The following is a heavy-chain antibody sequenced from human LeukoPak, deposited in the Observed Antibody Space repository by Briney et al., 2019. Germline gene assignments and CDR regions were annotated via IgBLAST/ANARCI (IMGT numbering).Heavy chain of an antibody. V-gene: IGHV3-30*15. CDR2: ISKDGSDE. J-gene: IGHJ4*02. CDR1: GFTFTSYP. CDR3: AREAYYGSGRSRQPSPV. Sequence: GGSLRLSCAASGFTFTSYPLYWVRQPPGKGLEWVALISKDGSDEDYADSVKSRFTISRDNSRDTLFLQMSGLRVDDTAVYYCAREAYYGSGRSRQPSPVWGQGTSVTVSS. D-gene: IGHD3-10*01.